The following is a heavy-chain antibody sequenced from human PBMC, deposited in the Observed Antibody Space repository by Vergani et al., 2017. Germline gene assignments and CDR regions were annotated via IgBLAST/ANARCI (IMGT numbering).Heavy chain of an antibody. V-gene: IGHV4-61*02. CDR2: VYISRPT. CDR3: ARSFFDYWSGYQGYYFDY. J-gene: IGHJ4*01. Sequence: QVQLQESGPGLVQPSQTLSLTCNVSGVSISNSSYYWSWIRQPAGKGLEWLGRVYISRPTNYNPSLKNRVIMSVDTSKNQFSLKLNSVSAADTAVYYCARSFFDYWSGYQGYYFDYWGQGILVTVSS. CDR1: GVSISNSSYY. D-gene: IGHD3-3*01.